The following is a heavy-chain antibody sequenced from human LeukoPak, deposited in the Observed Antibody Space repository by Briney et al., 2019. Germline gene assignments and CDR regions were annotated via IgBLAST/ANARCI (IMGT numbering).Heavy chain of an antibody. D-gene: IGHD2-2*01. V-gene: IGHV3-21*01. Sequence: GGSLRLSCAGSGFTFSSYTMSWVRQAPGKGLEWISSISSSSSYTYXXXXXXGRFTISRDNTKRSLVLQMNSLRAEDTAVYYCVRAHGTYAPLGYWGQGILVTVSS. CDR1: GFTFSSYT. CDR2: ISSSSSYT. CDR3: VRAHGTYAPLGY. J-gene: IGHJ4*02.